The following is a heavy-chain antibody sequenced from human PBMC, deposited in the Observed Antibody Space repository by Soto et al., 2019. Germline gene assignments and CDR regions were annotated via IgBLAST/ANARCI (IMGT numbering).Heavy chain of an antibody. CDR3: VRSGTARLLRHSWFDT. Sequence: EVQLVESGGGLVKPGGSLRLSCAASGFTFNTYDMNWVRQAPGKGLEWVSSITTSSAYIYYADSLKGRITISRDNAKNSLFLQMNSLTAEDTAVYYCVRSGTARLLRHSWFDTWGQGTRVTVSS. V-gene: IGHV3-21*01. CDR2: ITTSSAYI. D-gene: IGHD2-21*01. J-gene: IGHJ5*02. CDR1: GFTFNTYD.